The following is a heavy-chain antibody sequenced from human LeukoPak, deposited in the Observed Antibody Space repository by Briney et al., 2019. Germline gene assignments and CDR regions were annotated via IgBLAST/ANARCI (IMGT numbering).Heavy chain of an antibody. Sequence: GASVKVSCKAFGYTFTGYYMHWVRQAPGQGLEWMGWINPNSGGTNYAQKFQGRVTMTRDTSISTAYMELSRLRSDDTAVYYCARVSVGYSYGCDYWGQGTLVTVSS. J-gene: IGHJ4*02. CDR2: INPNSGGT. CDR1: GYTFTGYY. CDR3: ARVSVGYSYGCDY. V-gene: IGHV1-2*02. D-gene: IGHD5-18*01.